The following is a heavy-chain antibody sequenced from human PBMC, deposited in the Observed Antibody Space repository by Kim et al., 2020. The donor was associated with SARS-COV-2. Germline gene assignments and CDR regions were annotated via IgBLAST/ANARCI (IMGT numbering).Heavy chain of an antibody. Sequence: SVKVSCKASGFTFTSSAMQWVRQARGQRLEWIGWIVVGSGNTNYAQKFQERVTITRDMSTSTAYMELSSLRSEDTAVYYCAADYPITMVRGVMDYGMDVWGQGTTVTVSS. J-gene: IGHJ6*02. CDR3: AADYPITMVRGVMDYGMDV. CDR1: GFTFTSSA. D-gene: IGHD3-10*01. V-gene: IGHV1-58*02. CDR2: IVVGSGNT.